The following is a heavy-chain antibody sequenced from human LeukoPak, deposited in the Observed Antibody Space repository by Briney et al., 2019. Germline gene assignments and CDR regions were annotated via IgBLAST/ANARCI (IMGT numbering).Heavy chain of an antibody. CDR2: IIPIFGTA. J-gene: IGHJ4*02. D-gene: IGHD3-22*01. V-gene: IGHV1-69*05. CDR1: GGTFSSYA. CDR3: ARDDSSGYYPFDY. Sequence: SVKVFCKASGGTFSSYAISWVRQAPGQGLEWMGRIIPIFGTANYAQKFQGRVTITTDESTSTAYMELSSLRSEDTAVYYCARDDSSGYYPFDYWGQGTLVTVSS.